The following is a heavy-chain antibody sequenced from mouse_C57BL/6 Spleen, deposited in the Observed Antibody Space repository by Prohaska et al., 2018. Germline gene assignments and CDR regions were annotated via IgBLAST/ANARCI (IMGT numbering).Heavy chain of an antibody. CDR2: IYWDDDK. CDR1: GFSLSTSGMG. Sequence: KESGPGILQSSQTLSLTCSFSGFSLSTSGMGVSWIRQPSGKGLEWLAHIYWDDDKRYNPSLKSRLTISKDTSRNQVFLKITSVDTADTATYYCARNYGSSLYYAMDYWGQGTSVTVSS. V-gene: IGHV8-12*01. CDR3: ARNYGSSLYYAMDY. J-gene: IGHJ4*01. D-gene: IGHD1-1*01.